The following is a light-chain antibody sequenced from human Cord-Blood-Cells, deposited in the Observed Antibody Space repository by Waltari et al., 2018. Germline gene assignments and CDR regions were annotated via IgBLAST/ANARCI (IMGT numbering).Light chain of an antibody. CDR2: DAS. CDR1: QSISSW. V-gene: IGKV1-5*01. Sequence: DIQMTQSPSTLSASVGDRVTITCRASQSISSWLAWYQQKPGKAPKLLIYDASSLESGVPSRFSGIGSGTEFTLNISSLHPDDFATYYCQQYNSYSYTFGQGTKLEIK. J-gene: IGKJ2*01. CDR3: QQYNSYSYT.